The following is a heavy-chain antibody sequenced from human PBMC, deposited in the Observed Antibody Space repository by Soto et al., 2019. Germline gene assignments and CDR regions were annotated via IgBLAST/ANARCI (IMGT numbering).Heavy chain of an antibody. J-gene: IGHJ4*02. CDR3: AKDYSSGYYYFDY. D-gene: IGHD6-19*01. V-gene: IGHV3-23*01. CDR1: GFTFSSYA. CDR2: ISGSGGST. Sequence: GGSLRLSCAASGFTFSSYAMSWVRQSPGKGLEWVSAISGSGGSTYYADSVKGRFTISRDNSKNTLYLQMNSLRAEDTAVYYCAKDYSSGYYYFDYWGQGTLVTVSS.